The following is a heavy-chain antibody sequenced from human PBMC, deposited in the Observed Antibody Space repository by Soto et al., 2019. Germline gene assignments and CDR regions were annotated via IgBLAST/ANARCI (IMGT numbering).Heavy chain of an antibody. D-gene: IGHD3-22*01. CDR3: ARGGYYDSSGYFGSYYFDY. Sequence: SETLSLTCTVSGGSVSSYNWSWIRQPPGKGLEWIGYIYYSGSTNYNPSLKSRVTISVDTSKNQFSLKLSSVIAADTAVYYCARGGYYDSSGYFGSYYFDYWGQGTLVTVSS. CDR1: GGSVSSYN. V-gene: IGHV4-59*02. J-gene: IGHJ4*02. CDR2: IYYSGST.